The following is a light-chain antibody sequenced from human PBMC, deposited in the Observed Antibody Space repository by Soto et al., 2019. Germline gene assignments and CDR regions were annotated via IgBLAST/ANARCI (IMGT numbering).Light chain of an antibody. J-gene: IGLJ2*01. CDR1: SGHSSYI. CDR2: PEGSGSY. Sequence: QSVRTQSSSASASLGSSVKLTCTLSSGHSSYIIAWHQQQPGKAPRYLMKPEGSGSYNKGSGVPDRFSGSSSGADRYLTISNLQFDDEANYYCETWDSNTRVFGGGTKLTVL. V-gene: IGLV4-60*02. CDR3: ETWDSNTRV.